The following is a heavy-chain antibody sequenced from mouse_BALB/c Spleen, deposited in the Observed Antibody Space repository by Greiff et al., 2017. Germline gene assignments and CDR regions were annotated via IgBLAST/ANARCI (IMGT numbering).Heavy chain of an antibody. CDR2: IFPGTGTT. J-gene: IGHJ4*01. Sequence: QVQLQQSGAELVKPGASVKLSCKTSGYTFTSYWIQWVKQRPGQGLGWIGEIFPGTGTTYYTEKFKGKATLTIDTSSSTAYMQLSSLTSEDSAGYFCARARGYYGSSPLYAMDYWGQGTSVTVSS. CDR1: GYTFTSYW. D-gene: IGHD1-1*01. V-gene: IGHV1S132*01. CDR3: ARARGYYGSSPLYAMDY.